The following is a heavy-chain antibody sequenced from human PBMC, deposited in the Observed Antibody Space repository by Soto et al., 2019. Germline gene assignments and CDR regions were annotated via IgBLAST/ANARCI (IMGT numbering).Heavy chain of an antibody. CDR2: IYSGGST. CDR3: ARDLGEYSGYDNYYYYYMYV. D-gene: IGHD5-12*01. CDR1: GFTVSSNY. Sequence: GGSLRLSCAASGFTVSSNYMSWVRQAPGKGLEWVSVIYSGGSTYYADSLKGRFTISRDNSKNTLYLQMNSLRAEDTAVYYCARDLGEYSGYDNYYYYYMYVWGKGTTVTVSS. J-gene: IGHJ6*03. V-gene: IGHV3-66*01.